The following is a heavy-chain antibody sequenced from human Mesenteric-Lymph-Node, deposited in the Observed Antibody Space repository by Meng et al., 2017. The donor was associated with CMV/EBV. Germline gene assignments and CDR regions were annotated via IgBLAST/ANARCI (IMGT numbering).Heavy chain of an antibody. D-gene: IGHD4-23*01. J-gene: IGHJ4*02. V-gene: IGHV4-34*01. Sequence: QVALQEWGAGLVEPSEALFLPFACYGGSFSGYYWRWIRQPPGKRLEWIGEINHSGSTNYNPSLKSRVTISVDTSKNQFSLKLSSVTAADTAVYYCARHQRWLKSEGGFNYWGQGTLVTVSS. CDR2: INHSGST. CDR3: ARHQRWLKSEGGFNY. CDR1: GGSFSGYY.